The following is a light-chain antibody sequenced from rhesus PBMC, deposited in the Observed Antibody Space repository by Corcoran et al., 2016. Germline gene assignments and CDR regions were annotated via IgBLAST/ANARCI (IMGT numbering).Light chain of an antibody. CDR2: YAS. CDR3: QQYNSLPYS. Sequence: DIQMTQSPSSLSASVGDSVTISCRASQGISSYLNWYQQKSGKAPKTLIYYASRLERGVPSRFSGNGSGTEFTLTITSLQPEDFATYYCQQYNSLPYSFGQGTKVEIK. J-gene: IGKJ2*01. CDR1: QGISSY. V-gene: IGKV1-32*01.